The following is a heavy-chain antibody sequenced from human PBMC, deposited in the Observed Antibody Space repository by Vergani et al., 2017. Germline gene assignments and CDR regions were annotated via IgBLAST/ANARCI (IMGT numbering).Heavy chain of an antibody. Sequence: QVQLVQSGAEVKKPGSSVKVSCKASGGTFSSYAISWVRQAPGQGLEWMGGIIPIFGTANYAQKFQGRVTITADDSTSTAYIELSSLRSEDTAVYYCAGVVGDVLRFLGYYYVDVWGKGTTVIVS. CDR2: IIPIFGTA. CDR1: GGTFSSYA. D-gene: IGHD3-3*01. J-gene: IGHJ6*03. V-gene: IGHV1-69*01. CDR3: AGVVGDVLRFLGYYYVDV.